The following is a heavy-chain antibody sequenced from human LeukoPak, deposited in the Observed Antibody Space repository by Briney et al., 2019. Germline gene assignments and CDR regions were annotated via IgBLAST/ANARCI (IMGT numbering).Heavy chain of an antibody. Sequence: SETLSLTCTVSGGSISGYYWSWMRQPPRKGLEWIGHIYYSGYTNFNPSLKSRVTISVDTSKNQFSLKLSSVTAADTAVYYCARPSLDYGGIDAFDFWGQGTLVTVSS. V-gene: IGHV4-59*08. D-gene: IGHD4-23*01. CDR1: GGSISGYY. CDR3: ARPSLDYGGIDAFDF. CDR2: IYYSGYT. J-gene: IGHJ3*01.